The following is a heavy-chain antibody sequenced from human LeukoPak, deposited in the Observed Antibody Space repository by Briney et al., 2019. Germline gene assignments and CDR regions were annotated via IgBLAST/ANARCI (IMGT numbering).Heavy chain of an antibody. V-gene: IGHV4-39*07. CDR1: GGSISSSSYY. Sequence: SETLSLTCTVSGGSISSSSYYWGWIRQPPGEGLQWLGSIYYSGSPYDNPSLKSRVTISVDTSKNQFSLKLSSVTAADTAVYYCARDLAVAPYAFDIWGQGTMVTVSS. CDR3: ARDLAVAPYAFDI. CDR2: IYYSGSP. J-gene: IGHJ3*02. D-gene: IGHD6-19*01.